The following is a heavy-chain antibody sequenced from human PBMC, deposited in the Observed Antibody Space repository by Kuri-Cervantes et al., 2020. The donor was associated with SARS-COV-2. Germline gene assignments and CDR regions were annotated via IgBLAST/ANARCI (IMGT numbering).Heavy chain of an antibody. CDR2: IKKDGSEK. D-gene: IGHD3-9*01. V-gene: IGHV3-7*03. CDR3: TSGYILTGYYMAHYYYYGMDV. Sequence: GGSLRLSCAASGFSFSMYWMSWVRQAPGKGLEWVANIKKDGSEKYYVDSVKGRFTISRDNAKNSLYLQMNSLRAEDTAVYYCTSGYILTGYYMAHYYYYGMDVWGQGTTVTVSS. J-gene: IGHJ6*02. CDR1: GFSFSMYW.